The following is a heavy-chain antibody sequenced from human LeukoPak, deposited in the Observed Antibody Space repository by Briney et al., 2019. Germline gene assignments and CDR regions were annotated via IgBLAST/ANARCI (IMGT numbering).Heavy chain of an antibody. D-gene: IGHD3-10*01. V-gene: IGHV4-39*01. J-gene: IGHJ5*02. CDR1: GGSVTTTYY. CDR2: PYHSGNS. Sequence: PSETLSLTCSVSGGSVTTTYYWSWIRQPPGGGLEWIASPYHSGNSNYNPSLKSRVTMSVDTSKNQFSLQLTSMTAADTAIYYCTRHQTNFYGSGAPFDPWGQGTLVTVSS. CDR3: TRHQTNFYGSGAPFDP.